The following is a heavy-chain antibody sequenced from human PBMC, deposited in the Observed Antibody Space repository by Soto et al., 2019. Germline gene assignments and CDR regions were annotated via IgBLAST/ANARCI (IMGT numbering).Heavy chain of an antibody. V-gene: IGHV6-1*01. CDR2: TYYRSRWNN. D-gene: IGHD1-1*01. J-gene: IGHJ4*02. Sequence: SQPLTLLFVFSGHNISTHTPCGTWIRLSPSGGLEWLGRTYYRSRWNNDYAASVKSRITVNPDTSKNQFSLHLKSVSPEDTGVYYCARNSWNAPPAFDVSGQGIQVAGAS. CDR3: ARNSWNAPPAFDV. CDR1: GHNISTHTPC.